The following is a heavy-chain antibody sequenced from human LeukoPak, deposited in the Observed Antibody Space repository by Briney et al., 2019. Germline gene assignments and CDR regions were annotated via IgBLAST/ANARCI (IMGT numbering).Heavy chain of an antibody. CDR3: ARERPILGYCSGGSCYLDY. CDR1: GYTFTGYY. CDR2: INPNSGGT. J-gene: IGHJ4*02. V-gene: IGHV1-2*02. Sequence: ASVKVSCKASGYTFTGYYMHWVRQAPGQGLEWMGWINPNSGGTNYAQKFQGRVTMTRDTSISTAYMELSRLRSDDTAVYYCARERPILGYCSGGSCYLDYWGRGTLVTVSS. D-gene: IGHD2-15*01.